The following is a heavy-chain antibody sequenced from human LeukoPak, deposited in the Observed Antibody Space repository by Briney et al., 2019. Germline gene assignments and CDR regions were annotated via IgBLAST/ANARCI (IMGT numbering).Heavy chain of an antibody. CDR2: IYYSGSP. Sequence: SETLSPTCTVSGGSISSHYWSWIRQPPGKGLEWIGYIYYSGSPNYNPSLKSRGNRSVDTSKKQFSLKLGSVTAADTAVYYCARVGMTSIAYAFDIWGQGTMVSVSS. J-gene: IGHJ3*02. CDR1: GGSISSHY. CDR3: ARVGMTSIAYAFDI. V-gene: IGHV4-59*11. D-gene: IGHD2-21*02.